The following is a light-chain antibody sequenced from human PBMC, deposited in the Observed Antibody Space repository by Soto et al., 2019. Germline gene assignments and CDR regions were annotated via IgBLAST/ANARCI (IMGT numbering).Light chain of an antibody. CDR2: KAS. V-gene: IGKV1-5*03. J-gene: IGKJ1*01. Sequence: DIQMTQSPSTLSASVGDRVTITCRASQSISSWLARYQQKPGTAPKLLIYKASTLQSGVPSRFSGSGSGTEFTLTISSLQPDDSATYYSLQYNDNWTLGQGTKV. CDR3: LQYNDNWT. CDR1: QSISSW.